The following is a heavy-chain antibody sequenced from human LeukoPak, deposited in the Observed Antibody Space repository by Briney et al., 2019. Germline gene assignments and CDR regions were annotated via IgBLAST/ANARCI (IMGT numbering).Heavy chain of an antibody. D-gene: IGHD5-18*01. CDR2: IYSDGST. J-gene: IGHJ4*02. CDR3: ARDRGYSYGYFDY. V-gene: IGHV3-66*01. Sequence: GGSLRLSCAASGFTVSSNYMSWVRQAPGKGLEWVSVIYSDGSTYYADSVKGRFTISRDNSKNTLYLQMNSLRAEDTAVYYCARDRGYSYGYFDYWGQGTLVTVSS. CDR1: GFTVSSNY.